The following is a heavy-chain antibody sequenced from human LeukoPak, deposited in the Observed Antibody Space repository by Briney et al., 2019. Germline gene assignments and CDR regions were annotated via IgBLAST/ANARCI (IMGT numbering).Heavy chain of an antibody. J-gene: IGHJ4*02. CDR2: ISVSGDTT. CDR1: GFTFNNYA. Sequence: GGSLRLSCEASGFTFNNYAMSWVRQAPGKGLEWVSSISVSGDTTRYSGSVKGRFTISRDNSQNTLYLQMNNLRAEDTAIYYCANAGGSYYSVWGQGTLVTVSS. CDR3: ANAGGSYYSV. D-gene: IGHD1-26*01. V-gene: IGHV3-23*01.